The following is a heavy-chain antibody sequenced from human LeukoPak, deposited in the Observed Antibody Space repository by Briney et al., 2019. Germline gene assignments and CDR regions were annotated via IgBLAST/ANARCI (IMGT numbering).Heavy chain of an antibody. CDR1: GYRFTSYW. J-gene: IGHJ1*01. CDR2: IYPGDSDT. Sequence: GESLKISCKGSGYRFTSYWIGWVRQMPGKGLEWVGIIYPGDSDTRYSPSFQGKVTISADKSISTAYLQWSSLKASDTAMYYCARLAGTVDILTGYYVAEYFQHWGQGTLVTVSS. D-gene: IGHD3-9*01. CDR3: ARLAGTVDILTGYYVAEYFQH. V-gene: IGHV5-51*01.